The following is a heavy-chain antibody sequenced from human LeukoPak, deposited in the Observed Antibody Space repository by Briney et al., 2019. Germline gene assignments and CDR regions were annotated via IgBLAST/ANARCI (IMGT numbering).Heavy chain of an antibody. CDR2: IHSSGSIT. D-gene: IGHD5-24*01. J-gene: IGHJ4*02. Sequence: SETLSLTCTVSVDSISRTNNYWGWVRQPPGKGLECIGTIHSSGSITYYSPSLNSRVTISIDTSKNQFSLKLSSVTAADTAVYFCARHEDEDGYNAKPIDYWGQGTLVTVSS. CDR1: VDSISRTNNY. V-gene: IGHV4-39*01. CDR3: ARHEDEDGYNAKPIDY.